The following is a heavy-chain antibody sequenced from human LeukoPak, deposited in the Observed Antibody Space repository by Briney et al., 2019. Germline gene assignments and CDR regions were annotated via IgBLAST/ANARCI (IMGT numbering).Heavy chain of an antibody. J-gene: IGHJ4*02. V-gene: IGHV4-34*01. CDR3: ARHSSSWYSDY. D-gene: IGHD6-13*01. CDR1: GGSFSGYY. CDR2: INHSGST. Sequence: SETLSLTCAVYGGSFSGYYWSWIRQPPGKGLEWIGEINHSGSTNYNPSLKSRVTISEDTSKNQFSLKLSSVTAADTAVYYCARHSSSWYSDYWGQGTLITVSS.